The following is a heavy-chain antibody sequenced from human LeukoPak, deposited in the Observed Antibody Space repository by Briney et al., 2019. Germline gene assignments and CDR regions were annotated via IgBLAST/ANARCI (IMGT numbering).Heavy chain of an antibody. CDR3: AKEGIAIIGDAFDI. D-gene: IGHD6-13*01. CDR2: ISYDGSNK. Sequence: GGSLRLSCAASGFTFSSYGMHWVRQAPGKGLEWVAVISYDGSNKYYADSVKGRFTISRDNSKNTLYLQMNSLRAEDTVVYYCAKEGIAIIGDAFDIWGQGTMVTVSS. J-gene: IGHJ3*02. V-gene: IGHV3-30*18. CDR1: GFTFSSYG.